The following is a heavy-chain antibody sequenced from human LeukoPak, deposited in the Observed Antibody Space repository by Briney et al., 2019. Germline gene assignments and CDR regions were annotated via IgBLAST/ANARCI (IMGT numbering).Heavy chain of an antibody. CDR2: ISSSSYI. CDR1: GFTFSSYS. CDR3: ARDTEHDYGDYAIDP. D-gene: IGHD4-17*01. V-gene: IGHV3-21*01. Sequence: GGSLRLSCAASGFTFSSYSMNWVRQAPGKGLEWVSSISSSSYIYYADSVKGRFTISRDNAKSSLYLQMNSLRAEDTAVYYCARDTEHDYGDYAIDPWGQGTLVTVSS. J-gene: IGHJ5*02.